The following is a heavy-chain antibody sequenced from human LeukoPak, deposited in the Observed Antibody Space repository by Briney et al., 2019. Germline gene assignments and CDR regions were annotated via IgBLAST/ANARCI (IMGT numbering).Heavy chain of an antibody. CDR1: GYTFSSYG. J-gene: IGHJ4*02. V-gene: IGHV1-18*01. CDR3: ARDSVDGSGTYYNDSPDY. Sequence: ASVKVSCKASGYTFSSYGINWVRQAPGQGLEWMAWISAYNGNTDYAQNLRGRVTMTTDTSTSTAYMELRSLRSDDTAVYYCARDSVDGSGTYYNDSPDYWGQGTLVTVSS. D-gene: IGHD3-10*01. CDR2: ISAYNGNT.